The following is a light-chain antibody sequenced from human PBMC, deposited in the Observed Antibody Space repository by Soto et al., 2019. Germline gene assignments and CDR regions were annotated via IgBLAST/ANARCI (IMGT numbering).Light chain of an antibody. J-gene: IGLJ2*01. CDR1: SSDVGSYNR. CDR3: SSYTSSSIWL. CDR2: EVS. V-gene: IGLV2-18*02. Sequence: QSALTQPPSVSGSPGQSVPISCTGTSSDVGSYNRVSWYQQPPGTAPKLMIYEVSNRPSGVPDRFSGSKSGNTASLTISGLQAEDEADYYCSSYTSSSIWLFGGGTKLTVL.